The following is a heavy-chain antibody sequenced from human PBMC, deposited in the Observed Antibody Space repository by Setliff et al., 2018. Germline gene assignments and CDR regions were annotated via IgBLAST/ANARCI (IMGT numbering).Heavy chain of an antibody. CDR3: ARYQAATMLNY. J-gene: IGHJ4*02. D-gene: IGHD5-12*01. V-gene: IGHV4-39*01. Sequence: SETLSLTCTAPGDSFSSSSSYYWGWIRQPPGKGLEWIGTIFNSGSTFYSPSLKSRVTMSVDASKNQLSLEVTSVTAADTAVYYCARYQAATMLNYWGQGTLVTVSS. CDR2: IFNSGST. CDR1: GDSFSSSSSYY.